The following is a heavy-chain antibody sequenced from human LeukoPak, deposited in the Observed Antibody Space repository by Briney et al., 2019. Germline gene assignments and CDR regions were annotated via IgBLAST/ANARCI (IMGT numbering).Heavy chain of an antibody. CDR2: ISGSGRNT. J-gene: IGHJ6*02. V-gene: IGHV3-23*01. CDR3: ARGIGYCNNGVCIDYYYYGMDV. D-gene: IGHD2-8*01. Sequence: GGSLRLSCAASGFRVNSYAMEWVRQAPGKGLEWVSAISGSGRNTHYADSVKGRFTISRDNSRNTQFLQMNSLRAEDTAVYYCARGIGYCNNGVCIDYYYYGMDVWGQGTTVTVSS. CDR1: GFRVNSYA.